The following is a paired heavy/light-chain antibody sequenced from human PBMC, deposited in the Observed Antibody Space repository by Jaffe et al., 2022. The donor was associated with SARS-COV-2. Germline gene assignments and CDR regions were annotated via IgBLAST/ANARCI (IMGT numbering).Heavy chain of an antibody. Sequence: QVQLVESGGGVVQPGRSLRLACAASGFSLSTNAMHWVRQAPGKGLEWVAIISSDGNTKYYADSVKGRFTISRDSSKTTLYLHMDSLRYDDTAVYYCARDTKWSSGRCDYWGQGTLVTVSS. V-gene: IGHV3-30*04. CDR1: GFSLSTNA. CDR2: ISSDGNTK. D-gene: IGHD6-19*01. J-gene: IGHJ4*02. CDR3: ARDTKWSSGRCDY.
Light chain of an antibody. V-gene: IGLV2-14*03. J-gene: IGLJ2*01. CDR1: SSDIGYYNY. Sequence: QSALTQPASVSGSPGQSITISCTGTSSDIGYYNYVSWYQQNPGKAPELLIYGVTNRPSGVSNRFSGSKSGNTASLTISGLQTEDEADYYCASQTTTGTYLFGGGTKLTVL. CDR3: ASQTTTGTYL. CDR2: GVT.